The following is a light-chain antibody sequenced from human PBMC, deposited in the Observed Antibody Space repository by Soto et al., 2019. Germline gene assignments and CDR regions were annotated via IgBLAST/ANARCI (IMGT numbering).Light chain of an antibody. CDR2: DES. CDR1: QYIYNY. CDR3: QKTYSTPLT. V-gene: IGKV1-39*01. J-gene: IGKJ4*01. Sequence: DIQITQSPSSLSASVGDRVTISCRASQYIYNYLSWYQQKTGKAPKLLIYDESSLQSGVPQRFSGSGSGTDLNLSINSLQPEDFATYYCQKTYSTPLTFGGGTKVDIK.